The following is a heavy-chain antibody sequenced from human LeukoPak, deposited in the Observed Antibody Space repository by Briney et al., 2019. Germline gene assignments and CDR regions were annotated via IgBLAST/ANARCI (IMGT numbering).Heavy chain of an antibody. CDR3: ARQVYGSGSIDY. V-gene: IGHV4-61*02. D-gene: IGHD3-10*01. CDR2: IYTSGST. CDR1: GGSISSGSYY. Sequence: PSETLSLTCTVSGGSISSGSYYWSWIRQPAGKGLEWIGRIYTSGSTNYNPSLKSRVTISVDTSKNQFSLKLSSVTAADTAVYYCARQVYGSGSIDYWGQGTLVTVSS. J-gene: IGHJ4*02.